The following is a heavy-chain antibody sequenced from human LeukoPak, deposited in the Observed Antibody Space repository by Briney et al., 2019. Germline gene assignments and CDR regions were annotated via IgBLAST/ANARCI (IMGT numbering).Heavy chain of an antibody. CDR1: GGCISSGGYY. D-gene: IGHD3-22*01. Sequence: SETLSLTCTVSGGCISSGGYYWSWIRQHPGKGLEWIGYLYYSGSTYYNPSLKSRVTISVDTSKNQFALKLSSVTAADTAVYYCARVPRYYYDSSGHEQNWFDPWGQGTLVTVSS. J-gene: IGHJ5*02. V-gene: IGHV4-31*03. CDR3: ARVPRYYYDSSGHEQNWFDP. CDR2: LYYSGST.